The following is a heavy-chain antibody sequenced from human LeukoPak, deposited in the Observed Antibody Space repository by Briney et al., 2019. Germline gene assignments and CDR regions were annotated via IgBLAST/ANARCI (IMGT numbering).Heavy chain of an antibody. CDR1: GVSISSDH. Sequence: SETLSLTCTVSGVSISSDHWSWIRQSPGKGLEWIGYIYYSGTTSYNPSLKSRVTISLDTSKNQFSLKLSSVTAADTAVYYCARHSFRNGDGFDPWGQGTLVTVSS. D-gene: IGHD2-8*01. CDR3: ARHSFRNGDGFDP. J-gene: IGHJ5*02. CDR2: IYYSGTT. V-gene: IGHV4-59*08.